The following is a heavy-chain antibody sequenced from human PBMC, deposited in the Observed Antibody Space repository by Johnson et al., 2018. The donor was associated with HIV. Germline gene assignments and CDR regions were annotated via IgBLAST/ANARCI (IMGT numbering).Heavy chain of an antibody. CDR2: ISSSGSTI. J-gene: IGHJ3*02. V-gene: IGHV3-11*04. CDR3: AREGVGVRYIDDAFDI. CDR1: GFTFSDYY. D-gene: IGHD3-9*01. Sequence: QVQLVESGGGLVKPGGSLRLSCAASGFTFSDYYMNWIRQAPGKGLEWVSYISSSGSTIYYADSVKGRFTISSDNAKNSLYLQMSSLRAEDTAVYYCAREGVGVRYIDDAFDIWGQGTMITVSS.